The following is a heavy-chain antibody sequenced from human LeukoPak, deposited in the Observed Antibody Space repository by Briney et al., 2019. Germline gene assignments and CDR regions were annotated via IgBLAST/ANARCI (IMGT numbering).Heavy chain of an antibody. D-gene: IGHD6-13*01. J-gene: IGHJ4*02. Sequence: GASVKVSCKASGYTFNMYDFTWVRQAPGQGLEWMGWISAYNGNTNYAQELQGRVTMTTDTSTNTAYMELRSLRSDDTAVYYCARGPGDSRGYYFDYWGQGTLVTVSS. V-gene: IGHV1-18*01. CDR2: ISAYNGNT. CDR1: GYTFNMYD. CDR3: ARGPGDSRGYYFDY.